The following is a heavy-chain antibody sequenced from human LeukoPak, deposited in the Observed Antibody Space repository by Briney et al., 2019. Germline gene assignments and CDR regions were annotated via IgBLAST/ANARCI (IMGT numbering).Heavy chain of an antibody. CDR3: ARDLGGYTYGYSFDY. CDR2: IYSSGST. D-gene: IGHD5-18*01. Sequence: KPSETLSLTCTVSGGSISSYYWSWIRQPAGKGLEWNGRIYSSGSTNYNPSLKSRVTMSVDTSKNQFSLKLTSVTAADTAVYYCARDLGGYTYGYSFDYRGQGTLVTVSS. J-gene: IGHJ4*02. CDR1: GGSISSYY. V-gene: IGHV4-4*07.